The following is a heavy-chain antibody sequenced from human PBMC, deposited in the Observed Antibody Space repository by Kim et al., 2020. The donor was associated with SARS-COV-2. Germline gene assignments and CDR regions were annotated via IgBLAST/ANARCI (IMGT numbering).Heavy chain of an antibody. V-gene: IGHV4-59*03. CDR3: VSKRADSSGFIDS. CDR2: T. J-gene: IGHJ4*02. D-gene: IGHD3-22*01. Sequence: TNYTPSLKRRVAISVDSSKNPFSLNLNSMTTADTAVYYCVSKRADSSGFIDSWGQGTLVTVSS.